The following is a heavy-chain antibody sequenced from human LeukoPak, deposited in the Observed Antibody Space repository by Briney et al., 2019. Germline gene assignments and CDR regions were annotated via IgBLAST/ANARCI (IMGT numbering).Heavy chain of an antibody. J-gene: IGHJ6*02. CDR3: ARSSSSWYYYGMDV. D-gene: IGHD6-13*01. CDR1: GGSISSYY. V-gene: IGHV4-59*01. CDR2: IYYSGST. Sequence: PSETLSLTCTVSGGSISSYYWSWIRQPPGKGLEWIGYIYYSGSTNYNPSLKSRVTISVDTSKNQFSLKLSSVTAADTAVYYCARSSSSWYYYGMDVWGQGTTVTVSS.